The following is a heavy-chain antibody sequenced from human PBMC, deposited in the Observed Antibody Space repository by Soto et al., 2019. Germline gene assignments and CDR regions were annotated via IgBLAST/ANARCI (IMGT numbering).Heavy chain of an antibody. J-gene: IGHJ6*02. Sequence: GGSLRLSCVASDFTFSTYSMNWVRQAPGKGLEWVAYISATSNHIYYADSLKGRFTIPRDNAKSSLYLHMNSLRAEDTAVYFCARDSITIFGGGMDVWGQGTTVTVSS. V-gene: IGHV3-21*01. CDR1: DFTFSTYS. CDR2: ISATSNHI. D-gene: IGHD3-3*01. CDR3: ARDSITIFGGGMDV.